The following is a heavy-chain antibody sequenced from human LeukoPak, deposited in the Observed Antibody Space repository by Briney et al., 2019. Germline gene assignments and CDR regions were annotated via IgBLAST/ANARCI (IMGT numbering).Heavy chain of an antibody. V-gene: IGHV7-4-1*02. CDR2: INTNTGNP. D-gene: IGHD6-13*01. Sequence: ASVKVSCKASGYTINSYAMNWVRQAPGQGLEWMAWINTNTGNPTYAQGFTGRFVFSLDTSVSTAYLQISSLKAEDTAVYYCAGRIAAAGTRGNYYMDVWGKGTTVTISS. CDR3: AGRIAAAGTRGNYYMDV. CDR1: GYTINSYA. J-gene: IGHJ6*03.